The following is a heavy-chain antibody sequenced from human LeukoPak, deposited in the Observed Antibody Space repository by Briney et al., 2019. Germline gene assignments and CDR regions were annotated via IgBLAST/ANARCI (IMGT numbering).Heavy chain of an antibody. D-gene: IGHD1-26*01. J-gene: IGHJ4*02. CDR2: ISGSGGST. CDR1: GFTFSSYA. Sequence: GGSLRLSCAASGFTFSSYAMSWVRQAPGKGLEWVSAISGSGGSTYYADSVKGRFTISRDNSKNTLYLQMNSLRAEDTAVYYCVSWIVGVTIVDYWGQGTLVTVSS. CDR3: VSWIVGVTIVDY. V-gene: IGHV3-23*01.